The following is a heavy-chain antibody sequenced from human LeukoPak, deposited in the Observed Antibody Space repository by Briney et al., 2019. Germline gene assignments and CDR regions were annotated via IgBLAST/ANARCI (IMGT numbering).Heavy chain of an antibody. CDR1: GFTFSTYA. Sequence: GGSLRLSCAAYGFTFSTYAITWARQGPGKGLEWVSAIRPDGDRTYYANSVRGRFTISRDNSKDTVYLQINGLRVEETAVYYCAREQSGTRGWYTVDYWGQGTLVTVSS. CDR2: IRPDGDRT. V-gene: IGHV3-23*01. D-gene: IGHD6-19*01. J-gene: IGHJ4*02. CDR3: AREQSGTRGWYTVDY.